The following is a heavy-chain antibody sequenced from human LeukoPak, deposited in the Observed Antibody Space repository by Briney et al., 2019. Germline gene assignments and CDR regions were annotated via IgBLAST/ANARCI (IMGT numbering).Heavy chain of an antibody. J-gene: IGHJ6*03. Sequence: SETLSLTCTVSGGSLSSSSYYWGWIRQPPGKGLEWIGSIYYSGSTYYNPSLKTRDTISVDTSKNQFSLKLSSVTAADTAVYYCARASGSYGPYYYYYMDVWGKGTTVTVSS. V-gene: IGHV4-39*01. D-gene: IGHD1-26*01. CDR3: ARASGSYGPYYYYYMDV. CDR2: IYYSGST. CDR1: GGSLSSSSYY.